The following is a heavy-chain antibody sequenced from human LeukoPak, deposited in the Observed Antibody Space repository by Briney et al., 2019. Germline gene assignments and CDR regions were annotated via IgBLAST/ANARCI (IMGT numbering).Heavy chain of an antibody. CDR3: ARSLGLRGDYYYYYYGMDV. J-gene: IGHJ6*02. Sequence: GASVKVSCKASGYTFTGYGISWVRQAPGQGLEWMGWISAYNGNTNYAQKLQGRVTMTTDTSTSTAYMELRSLRSDDTAVYYCARSLGLRGDYYYYYYGMDVWGQGTTVTVSS. CDR1: GYTFTGYG. D-gene: IGHD3-16*01. V-gene: IGHV1-18*01. CDR2: ISAYNGNT.